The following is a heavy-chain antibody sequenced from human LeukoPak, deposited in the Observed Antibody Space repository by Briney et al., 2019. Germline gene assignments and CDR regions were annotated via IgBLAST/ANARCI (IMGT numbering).Heavy chain of an antibody. CDR3: ARTLWFGDPTTWFDP. CDR2: INAGNGNT. D-gene: IGHD3-10*01. J-gene: IGHJ5*02. V-gene: IGHV1-3*01. CDR1: GYTFTSYA. Sequence: ASVKVSCKASGYTFTSYAMHWVRQAPGQRLEWMGWINAGNGNTKYSQKFQGRVTITRDTSASTAYMELSSLRSEDMAVYYCARTLWFGDPTTWFDPWGQGTPVTVSS.